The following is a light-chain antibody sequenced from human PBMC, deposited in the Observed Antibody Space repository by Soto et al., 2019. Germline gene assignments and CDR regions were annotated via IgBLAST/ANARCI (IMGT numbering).Light chain of an antibody. CDR2: INYDGTH. J-gene: IGLJ3*02. V-gene: IGLV4-69*01. CDR1: SGYSTNA. Sequence: QAVVTQSPSASASLGASVNLTCTLSSGYSTNAIAWHQQQSEKGPRFLMKINYDGTHSKGDGFFDRFSGSSSGAERHLSISSLQSEDEADYYCQSLGTGIQVFGGGTKLTVL. CDR3: QSLGTGIQV.